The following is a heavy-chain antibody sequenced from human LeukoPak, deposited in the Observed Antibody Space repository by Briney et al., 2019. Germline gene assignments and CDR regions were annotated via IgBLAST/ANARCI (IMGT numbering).Heavy chain of an antibody. CDR2: IEPNSGDT. V-gene: IGHV1-2*02. CDR3: ARLGIDKWDLEY. J-gene: IGHJ4*02. CDR1: GYTFTGHY. D-gene: IGHD1-26*01. Sequence: ASVKVSCKASGYTFTGHYIHWVRQAPGQRLEWVGWIEPNSGDTYYAQRLQGRVTMTRDTSITTAYMELSSLSSDDTVVYYCARLGIDKWDLEYWGQGTLVTVSS.